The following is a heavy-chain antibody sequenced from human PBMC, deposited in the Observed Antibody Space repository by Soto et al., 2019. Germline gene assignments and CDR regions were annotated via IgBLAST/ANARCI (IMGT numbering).Heavy chain of an antibody. V-gene: IGHV4-59*01. CDR3: ARGADYYDSSGYYLDY. J-gene: IGHJ4*02. Sequence: SETLSLTCTVSGGSISSYYWSWIRQPPGKGLEWIGYIYYSGSTNYNPSLKSRVTISVDTSKNQFSLKLSSVTAADTAVYYCARGADYYDSSGYYLDYWGQGTLVTVSS. CDR1: GGSISSYY. CDR2: IYYSGST. D-gene: IGHD3-22*01.